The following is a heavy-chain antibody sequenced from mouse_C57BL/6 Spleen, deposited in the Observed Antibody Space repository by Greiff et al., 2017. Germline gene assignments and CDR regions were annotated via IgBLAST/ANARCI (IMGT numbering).Heavy chain of an antibody. CDR1: GFTFSSYA. Sequence: DVMLVESGGGLVKPGGSLKLSCAASGFTFSSYAMSWVRQTPEKRLEWVATISDGGSYTYYPDNVKGRFTISRDNAKNNLYLQMSHLKSEDTAMYYCARGVYSVFAYWGQGTLVTVSA. CDR3: ARGVYSVFAY. V-gene: IGHV5-4*03. J-gene: IGHJ3*01. CDR2: ISDGGSYT. D-gene: IGHD1-3*01.